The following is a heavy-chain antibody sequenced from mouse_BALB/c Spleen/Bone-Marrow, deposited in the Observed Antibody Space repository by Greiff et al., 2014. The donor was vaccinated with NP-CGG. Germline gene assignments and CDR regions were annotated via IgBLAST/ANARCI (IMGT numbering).Heavy chain of an antibody. CDR1: GYAFSTSW. J-gene: IGHJ1*01. CDR3: ASYGDKLTYWYFDV. V-gene: IGHV1-82*01. Sequence: QVQLQQSGPELVKPGASVKISCRVSGYAFSTSWMNWVKQRPGQGLEWIGRIHPGDGNTNYNGNFKGKASLTADKSSSIAYMQLSSLTSVDSAVYFCASYGDKLTYWYFDVWGAGTTVTVSS. CDR2: IHPGDGNT. D-gene: IGHD2-13*01.